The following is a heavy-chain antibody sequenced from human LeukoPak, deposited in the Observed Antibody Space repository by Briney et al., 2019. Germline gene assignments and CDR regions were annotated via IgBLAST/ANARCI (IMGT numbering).Heavy chain of an antibody. CDR3: ARHKWELRTDWFDP. CDR2: IYYSGST. Sequence: PSETLSLTCTVSGGSISSSSYYWGWIRQPPGKGLEWIGSIYYSGSTYYNPSLKSRVTISVDMSKNQFSLKLSSVTAADTAVHYCARHKWELRTDWFDPWGQGTLVTVSS. CDR1: GGSISSSSYY. J-gene: IGHJ5*02. D-gene: IGHD1-26*01. V-gene: IGHV4-39*01.